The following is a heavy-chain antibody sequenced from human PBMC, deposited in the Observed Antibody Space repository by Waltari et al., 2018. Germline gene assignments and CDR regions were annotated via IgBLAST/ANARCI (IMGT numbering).Heavy chain of an antibody. CDR1: GFTFGDYA. CDR2: IRSKAYGGTT. V-gene: IGHV3-49*03. J-gene: IGHJ4*02. D-gene: IGHD1-26*01. CDR3: TRVEGWELPDY. Sequence: EVQLVESGGGLVQPGRSLRLSCTASGFTFGDYAMSWFRQAPGKGLEWVGFIRSKAYGGTTEYAASVKGRFTISRDDSKSIAYLQMNSLKTEDTAVYYCTRVEGWELPDYWGQGTLVTVSS.